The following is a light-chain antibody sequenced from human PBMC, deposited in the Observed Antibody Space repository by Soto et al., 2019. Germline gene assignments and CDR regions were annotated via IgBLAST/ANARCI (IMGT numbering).Light chain of an antibody. CDR2: GAS. CDR3: QQYVRVPLT. J-gene: IGKJ4*02. Sequence: EIVLTQSPGTLSLSPGEMATLSCRATQSVSTSYLAWYQQKPGQAPRLLICGASSRATGIPDRFSGSGPGADFTLTISRLEPEGFAVYYCQQYVRVPLTFGGGTKVEIK. CDR1: QSVSTSY. V-gene: IGKV3-20*01.